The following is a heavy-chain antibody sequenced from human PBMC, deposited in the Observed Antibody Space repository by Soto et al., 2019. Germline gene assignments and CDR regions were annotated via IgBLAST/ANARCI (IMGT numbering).Heavy chain of an antibody. CDR1: GYTFTSYA. V-gene: IGHV1-3*05. Sequence: QVQLVQSGAEEKKPGASVKVSCKASGYTFTSYAMHWVRQAPGQRLEWMGWINAGNGNTKYSQKFQGRVTITRDTSASTAYMELSSLRSEDTAVYYCARTDPIQLWPEGCYYGMDVWGQGTTVTVSS. D-gene: IGHD5-18*01. J-gene: IGHJ6*02. CDR2: INAGNGNT. CDR3: ARTDPIQLWPEGCYYGMDV.